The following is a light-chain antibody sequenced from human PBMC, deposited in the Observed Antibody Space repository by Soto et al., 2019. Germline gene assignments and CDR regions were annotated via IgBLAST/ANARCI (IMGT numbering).Light chain of an antibody. V-gene: IGLV2-11*01. J-gene: IGLJ2*01. CDR3: CSYAGSYTVL. Sequence: QSVLTQPRSVSGSPGQSVTISCTGTSSDVGGYTYVSWYQQHPGKVPNLIIYDVSERPSGVPDRFSGSKSGNTASLSISGLQAEDEADYYCCSYAGSYTVLFGGGTKLTVL. CDR2: DVS. CDR1: SSDVGGYTY.